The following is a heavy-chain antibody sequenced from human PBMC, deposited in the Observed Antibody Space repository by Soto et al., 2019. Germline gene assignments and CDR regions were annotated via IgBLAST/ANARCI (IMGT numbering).Heavy chain of an antibody. D-gene: IGHD5-18*01. CDR3: ARISSVDPYGYVNGGLDV. CDR2: FYHSGNS. V-gene: IGHV4-59*01. Sequence: PXATLSLTCSVSGGCIRSYYWSWIRQSPEKGLEWIGYFYHSGNSNYNPSLKSRVTISVDTSKNQLSLSLRSVTAADTAVYFCARISSVDPYGYVNGGLDVWGQGTTVTVSS. CDR1: GGCIRSYY. J-gene: IGHJ6*02.